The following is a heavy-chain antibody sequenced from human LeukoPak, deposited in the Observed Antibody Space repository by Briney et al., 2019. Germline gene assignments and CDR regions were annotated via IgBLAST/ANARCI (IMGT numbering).Heavy chain of an antibody. V-gene: IGHV4-34*01. CDR3: ARGHGYSGYDPLDY. J-gene: IGHJ4*02. CDR2: INHSGNT. Sequence: SETLSLTCAVYVGSFSGYYWSWIRQPPGKGLEWIGEINHSGNTNYNPSLKSPVTISVYTSKNQFSLKLSSVTAADTAVYYCARGHGYSGYDPLDYWGQGTLVTVSS. D-gene: IGHD5-12*01. CDR1: VGSFSGYY.